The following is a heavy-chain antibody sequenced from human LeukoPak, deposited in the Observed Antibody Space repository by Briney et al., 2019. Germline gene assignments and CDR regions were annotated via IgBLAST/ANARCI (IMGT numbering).Heavy chain of an antibody. CDR3: ARDSAVAASVNWFDP. D-gene: IGHD6-6*01. CDR2: IIPIFGTA. V-gene: IGHV1-69*13. Sequence: SVKVSCKASGGTFSSYAISWVRQAPGQGLEWMGGIIPIFGTANYAQKFQGRVTITADESTSTAYMELSSLRSEDTAVYYCARDSAVAASVNWFDPWGQGTLVTVSS. J-gene: IGHJ5*02. CDR1: GGTFSSYA.